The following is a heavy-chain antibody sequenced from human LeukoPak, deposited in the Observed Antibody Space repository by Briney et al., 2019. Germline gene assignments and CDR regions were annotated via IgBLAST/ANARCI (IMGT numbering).Heavy chain of an antibody. CDR3: TKDPNGDYVGAFDP. CDR2: ITGTHYTT. D-gene: IGHD4-17*01. Sequence: GGSLRLSCAASGFTFSSFAMTWVRQAPGKGLEWVSSITGTHYTTYNTDSVKGRFAISRDNSKNTLYLQMNSLRADDTAVYYCTKDPNGDYVGAFDPWGQGTLVTVSS. CDR1: GFTFSSFA. J-gene: IGHJ5*02. V-gene: IGHV3-23*01.